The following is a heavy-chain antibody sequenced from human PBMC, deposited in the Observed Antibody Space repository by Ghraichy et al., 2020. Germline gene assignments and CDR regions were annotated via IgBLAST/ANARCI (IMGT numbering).Heavy chain of an antibody. Sequence: GGSLRLSCTASGFTFSTYSMNWVRQAPGKGLEWVSYISSSSTTIHYADSVKGRFTISRDNAKNSVYLQMNSLRDEDTSIYYCARVGEPGQNNWFGPWGQGTLVTVSS. CDR2: ISSSSTTI. J-gene: IGHJ5*02. D-gene: IGHD4-17*01. CDR3: ARVGEPGQNNWFGP. V-gene: IGHV3-48*02. CDR1: GFTFSTYS.